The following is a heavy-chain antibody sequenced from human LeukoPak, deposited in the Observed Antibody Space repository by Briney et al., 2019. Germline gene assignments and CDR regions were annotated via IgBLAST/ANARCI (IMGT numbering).Heavy chain of an antibody. CDR3: AKGGSDQYYYDSSGYYRIQNAFDI. CDR1: GFTFDDYA. V-gene: IGHV3-9*01. J-gene: IGHJ3*02. Sequence: PGRSLRLSCAASGFTFDDYAMHWVRQAPGKGLGWVSGISWNSGSIGYADSVKGRFTISRDNAKNSLYLQMNSLRAEDTALYYCAKGGSDQYYYDSSGYYRIQNAFDIWGQGTMVTVSS. D-gene: IGHD3-22*01. CDR2: ISWNSGSI.